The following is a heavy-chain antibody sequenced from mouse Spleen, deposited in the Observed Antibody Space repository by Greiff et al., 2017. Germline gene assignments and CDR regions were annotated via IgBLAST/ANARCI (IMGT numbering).Heavy chain of an antibody. V-gene: IGHV5-16*01. Sequence: EVMLVESEGGLVQPGSSMKLSCTASGFTFSDYYMAWVRQVPEKGLEWVANINYDGSSTYYLDSLKSRFIISRDNAKNILYLQMSSLKSEDTATYYCARAPHYYDGSYDAMDYWGQGTSVTVSS. CDR1: GFTFSDYY. CDR2: INYDGSST. CDR3: ARAPHYYDGSYDAMDY. J-gene: IGHJ4*01. D-gene: IGHD1-1*01.